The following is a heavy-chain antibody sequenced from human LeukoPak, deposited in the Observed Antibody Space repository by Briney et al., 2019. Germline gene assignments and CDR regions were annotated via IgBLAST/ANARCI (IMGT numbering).Heavy chain of an antibody. D-gene: IGHD1-26*01. CDR2: TYYRSKWYN. V-gene: IGHV6-1*01. CDR3: AREGRVGARQAGFFDY. J-gene: IGHJ4*02. CDR1: GDSLSSNSAA. Sequence: SQTLSLTCAISGDSLSSNSAAWNCIRQSPSRGLEWLGRTYYRSKWYNDYAVSVKSRIPINPYTSKNQFALQLNSVTPEDTAVYYCAREGRVGARQAGFFDYWGQGSLVTVCS.